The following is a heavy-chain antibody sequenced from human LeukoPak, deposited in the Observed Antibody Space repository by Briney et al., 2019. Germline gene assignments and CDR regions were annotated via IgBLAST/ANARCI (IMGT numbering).Heavy chain of an antibody. CDR3: ATYRQVLLPFES. CDR2: ISSSGSTI. D-gene: IGHD2-8*02. J-gene: IGHJ4*02. CDR1: GFTFSSYE. V-gene: IGHV3-48*03. Sequence: GGSLRLSCAASGFTFSSYEMNWVRQAPGKGLEWVSYISSSGSTIYYADSVKGRFTISRDNAKNSLYLQMNSLRAEDTAVYYCATYRQVLLPFESWGQGTLVTVSS.